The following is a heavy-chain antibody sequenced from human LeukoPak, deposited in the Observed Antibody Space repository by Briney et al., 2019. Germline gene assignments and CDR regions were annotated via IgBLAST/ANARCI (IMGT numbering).Heavy chain of an antibody. D-gene: IGHD3-22*01. CDR2: IYYSGST. Sequence: SETLSLTCTVSGGSISSSSYYWGWIRQPPGKGLEWIGSIYYSGSTYYNQSLKSRVTVSVDTSKNQFSLKLSSVTAADTAVYYCARHRMYYYDSSGRGVADAFDIWGQGTMVTVSS. CDR1: GGSISSSSYY. V-gene: IGHV4-39*01. CDR3: ARHRMYYYDSSGRGVADAFDI. J-gene: IGHJ3*02.